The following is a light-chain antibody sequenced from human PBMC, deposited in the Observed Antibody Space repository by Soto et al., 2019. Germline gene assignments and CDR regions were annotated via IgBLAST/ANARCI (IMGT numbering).Light chain of an antibody. V-gene: IGKV1-5*01. J-gene: IGKJ1*01. Sequence: DIQMPQSPSTLSGSVGDTVTITCRASHDINRWLAWYQQKPGKPPKLLIYDASGLDSGVPSRFSGSGYGTEFTLTITGLQPEDFATFYCQQYESFPWTFGQGTHV. CDR3: QQYESFPWT. CDR2: DAS. CDR1: HDINRW.